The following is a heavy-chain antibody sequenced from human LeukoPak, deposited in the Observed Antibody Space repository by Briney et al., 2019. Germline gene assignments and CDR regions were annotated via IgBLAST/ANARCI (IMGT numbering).Heavy chain of an antibody. CDR3: ARPAARGFDAFDI. V-gene: IGHV4-61*02. Sequence: SQTLSLTCTVSGGSISSGSYYWSWIRQPAGKGLEWIGRIYTSGSTNYNPSLKSRVTISVDTSKNQFSLKLSSATAADTAVYYCARPAARGFDAFDIWGQGTMVTVSS. J-gene: IGHJ3*02. CDR2: IYTSGST. CDR1: GGSISSGSYY. D-gene: IGHD2-2*01.